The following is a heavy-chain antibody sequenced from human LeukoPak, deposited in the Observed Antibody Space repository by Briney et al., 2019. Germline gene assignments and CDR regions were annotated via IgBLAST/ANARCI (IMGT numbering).Heavy chain of an antibody. Sequence: GGSLRLSCAASGFTFSSYWMSWVRQAPGKGPEWVANIKQDGSEKYYVDSVKGRFTISRDNAKNSLYLQMNSLRAEDTAVYYCARDTVIIAAAAMYYFDYWGQGTLVTVSS. CDR1: GFTFSSYW. J-gene: IGHJ4*02. CDR2: IKQDGSEK. D-gene: IGHD6-13*01. V-gene: IGHV3-7*01. CDR3: ARDTVIIAAAAMYYFDY.